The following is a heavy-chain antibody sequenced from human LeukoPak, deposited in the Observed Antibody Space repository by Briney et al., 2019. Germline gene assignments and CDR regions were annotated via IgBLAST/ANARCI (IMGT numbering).Heavy chain of an antibody. D-gene: IGHD2-2*01. CDR2: IYTSGST. Sequence: SETLSLTCTVSGGSIGSYYWSCIRQPAGKGLEWIGRIYTSGSTNYNPSLKSRVTMSVDTSKNQFSLKLSSVTAADTAVYYCAKGVPAAMLGYYYYYMDVWGKGTTVTVSS. V-gene: IGHV4-4*07. CDR1: GGSIGSYY. CDR3: AKGVPAAMLGYYYYYMDV. J-gene: IGHJ6*03.